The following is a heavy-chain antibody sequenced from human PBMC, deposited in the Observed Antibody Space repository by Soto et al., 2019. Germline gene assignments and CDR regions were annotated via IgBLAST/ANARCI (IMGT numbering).Heavy chain of an antibody. D-gene: IGHD6-13*01. J-gene: IGHJ4*02. CDR3: AREYSRTLYLDY. CDR1: GFTFSSYN. CDR2: MWYDVNTK. V-gene: IGHV3-33*01. Sequence: GGSLRLSCAASGFTFSSYNMHWVRQAPGKGLEWMAVMWYDVNTKFYADSVKGRFTVSRDNSKNTLFLQVNSLRAEDTAVYYCAREYSRTLYLDYWGQGNLVTVSS.